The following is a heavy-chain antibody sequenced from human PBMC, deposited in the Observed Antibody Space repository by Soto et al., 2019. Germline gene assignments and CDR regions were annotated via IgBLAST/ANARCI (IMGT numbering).Heavy chain of an antibody. CDR3: VKDFGSGYLQVGADL. D-gene: IGHD2-15*01. CDR1: GFAFSPRG. J-gene: IGHJ5*02. V-gene: IGHV3-30*18. Sequence: GGSLRLSCRASGFAFSPRGMHWVRQAPGKGLEWVALISYDGRNEKYAESLKGRFTISRDNSESTLYLQMNGLRPEDAAVYYCVKDFGSGYLQVGADLWGQGTQVTVSS. CDR2: ISYDGRNE.